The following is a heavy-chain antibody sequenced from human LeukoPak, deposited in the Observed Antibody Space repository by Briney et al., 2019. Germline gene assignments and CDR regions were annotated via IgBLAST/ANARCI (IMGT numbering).Heavy chain of an antibody. J-gene: IGHJ4*02. CDR1: GFTFSSYS. D-gene: IGHD3-3*01. CDR2: ISSSSSTI. Sequence: GGSLRLSCAASGFTFSSYSMNWVRQAPGKGLEWVSYISSSSSTIYYADSVKGRFTISRDNAKNSLYLQMNSLRAEDTAVYYCAGLSGYRYFDHWGQGTLVTVSS. CDR3: AGLSGYRYFDH. V-gene: IGHV3-48*04.